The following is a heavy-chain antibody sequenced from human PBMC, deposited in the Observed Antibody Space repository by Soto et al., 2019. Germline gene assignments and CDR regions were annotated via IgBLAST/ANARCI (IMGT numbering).Heavy chain of an antibody. CDR2: ILPIMGSV. V-gene: IGHV1-69*08. D-gene: IGHD2-15*01. Sequence: VASVKVSCKASGGTFNTYTFSWVRQAPGQGLEWMGSILPIMGSVNYAHDFRGRLSITADPSTTTAYMELTSLTSHDTAMYYCARIPRYSYATSDPLDYSGPGTLSTVSS. CDR3: ARIPRYSYATSDPLDY. CDR1: GGTFNTYT. J-gene: IGHJ4*02.